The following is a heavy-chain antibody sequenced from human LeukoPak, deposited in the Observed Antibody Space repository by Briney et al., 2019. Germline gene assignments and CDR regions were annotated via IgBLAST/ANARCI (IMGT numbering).Heavy chain of an antibody. CDR1: AYSFTTYW. J-gene: IGHJ4*02. CDR3: ARHREWGGSYYIEN. CDR2: IYPGDSDT. Sequence: GESLKISCKGSAYSFTTYWIGWVRQMPGKGLEWMGIIYPGDSDTRYSPSFLGQVTISVDTSTSTAYLQWSSLKASDTAVYHCARHREWGGSYYIENWGQGALVIVSS. D-gene: IGHD2-15*01. V-gene: IGHV5-51*01.